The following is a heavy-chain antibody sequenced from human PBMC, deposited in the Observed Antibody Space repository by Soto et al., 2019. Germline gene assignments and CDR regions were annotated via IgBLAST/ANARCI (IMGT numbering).Heavy chain of an antibody. CDR2: ISGSGGST. CDR3: AKDPFRYSGSYFTSMDV. V-gene: IGHV3-23*01. J-gene: IGHJ6*02. Sequence: PGGSLRLSCAASGFTFSSYAMSWVRQAPGKGLEWVSAISGSGGSTYYADSVKGRFTISRDNSKNTLYLQMNSLRAEDTAIYYCAKDPFRYSGSYFTSMDVWGQGTTVTVSS. D-gene: IGHD1-26*01. CDR1: GFTFSSYA.